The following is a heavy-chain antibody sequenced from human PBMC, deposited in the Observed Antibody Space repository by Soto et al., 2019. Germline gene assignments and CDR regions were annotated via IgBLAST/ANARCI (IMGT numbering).Heavy chain of an antibody. CDR2: IYYSGST. V-gene: IGHV4-31*03. D-gene: IGHD3-22*01. CDR3: ARDLYYYDSSGYHWEAPFDY. Sequence: SETLSLTCTVSGGSISSGGYYWSWIRQHPGKGLEWIGYIYYSGSTYYNPSLKSRVTISVDTSKNQFSLKLSSVTASDTAVYYCARDLYYYDSSGYHWEAPFDYWGQGTLVTVSS. J-gene: IGHJ4*02. CDR1: GGSISSGGYY.